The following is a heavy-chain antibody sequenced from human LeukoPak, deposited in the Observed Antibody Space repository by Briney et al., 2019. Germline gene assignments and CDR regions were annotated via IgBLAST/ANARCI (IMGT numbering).Heavy chain of an antibody. V-gene: IGHV4-34*01. J-gene: IGHJ4*02. CDR1: GGSFSGYY. D-gene: IGHD3-22*01. CDR2: INHSGST. Sequence: SETLSLTCAVYGGSFSGYYWSWIRQPPGKGLEWIGEINHSGSTNYNPSLKSRVTISVDTSKNQFSLKLSSVTAADTAVYYCARDQYHYDSSGYLFDYWGQGTLVTVSS. CDR3: ARDQYHYDSSGYLFDY.